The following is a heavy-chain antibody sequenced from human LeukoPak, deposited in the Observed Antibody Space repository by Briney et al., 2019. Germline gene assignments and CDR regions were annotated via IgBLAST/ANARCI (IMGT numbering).Heavy chain of an antibody. Sequence: SETLSLTCAVSGDSISSTNWWSWVRQPPGKGLEWIGEIYHSGTTNYNPSLKSRVTISFDTSKNQFSLNLRSVTAADTAVYYCANKVYCSTTSCYPAGYWGQGTLVTVSS. CDR3: ANKVYCSTTSCYPAGY. J-gene: IGHJ4*02. D-gene: IGHD2-2*01. V-gene: IGHV4-4*02. CDR1: GDSISSTNW. CDR2: IYHSGTT.